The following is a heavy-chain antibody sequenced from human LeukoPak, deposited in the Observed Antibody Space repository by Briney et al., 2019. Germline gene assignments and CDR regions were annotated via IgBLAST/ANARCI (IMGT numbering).Heavy chain of an antibody. J-gene: IGHJ4*02. D-gene: IGHD6-6*01. V-gene: IGHV1-2*02. CDR1: GYTFTGYY. Sequence: ASVKVSCKPSGYTFTGYYMHWVRQAPGQGLEWMGWINPNSGGTNYAQKLPRRVTMTRDTYISTAYMELSRLRSDDTAVYYCARARAIAAHPYFDYWGQGTLVTVSS. CDR3: ARARAIAAHPYFDY. CDR2: INPNSGGT.